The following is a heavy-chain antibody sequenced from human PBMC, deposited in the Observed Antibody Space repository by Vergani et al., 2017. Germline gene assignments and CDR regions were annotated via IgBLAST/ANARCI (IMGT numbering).Heavy chain of an antibody. CDR1: GFTFSSYS. CDR2: ISSSSSYI. J-gene: IGHJ3*02. V-gene: IGHV3-21*01. D-gene: IGHD4-11*01. Sequence: EVQLVESGGGLVKPGGSLRLSCAASGFTFSSYSMNWVRQAPGKGLEWVSSISSSSSYIYYADSVKGRFTISRDNAKNSVYLQMNSLRAEDTAVYYCARERANDYSNYIGRAFDIWGQGTMVTVSS. CDR3: ARERANDYSNYIGRAFDI.